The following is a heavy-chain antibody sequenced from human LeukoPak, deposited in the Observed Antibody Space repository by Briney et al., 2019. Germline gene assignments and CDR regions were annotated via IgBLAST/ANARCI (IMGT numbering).Heavy chain of an antibody. J-gene: IGHJ4*02. Sequence: GGSLRLSCAASGFSLTKYAMSWVRQAPGKGLEWVSGMSSSGDSTDYADSVKGRFTISRDNSKNTLYLQMDSLRVEDTAVFCAKVSFDGGVIPYFDSWGQGTAVTVSS. CDR2: MSSSGDST. D-gene: IGHD3-16*02. CDR3: AKVSFDGGVIPYFDS. V-gene: IGHV3-23*01. CDR1: GFSLTKYA.